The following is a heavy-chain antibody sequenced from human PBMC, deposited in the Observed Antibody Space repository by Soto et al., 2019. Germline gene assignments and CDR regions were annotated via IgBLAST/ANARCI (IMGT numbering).Heavy chain of an antibody. CDR2: INHSGST. CDR3: ARAWSSGFYFQY. D-gene: IGHD3-22*01. V-gene: IGHV4-34*01. CDR1: GGSFSNYY. Sequence: QVQLQQWGAGLLKPSDTLSLTCVVSGGSFSNYYWSWIRQTPGKGLEWIGEINHSGSTNYNPSLKTRVTISVDTSKSQFSLKLSSVTAADTAVYYCARAWSSGFYFQYWGQGTLVTVSS. J-gene: IGHJ1*01.